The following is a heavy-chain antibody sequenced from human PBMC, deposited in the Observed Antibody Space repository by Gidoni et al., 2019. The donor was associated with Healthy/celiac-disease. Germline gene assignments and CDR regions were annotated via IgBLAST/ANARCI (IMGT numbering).Heavy chain of an antibody. Sequence: QVQLVQSGAEVKKPGASVKVYCTASGYTFPGYYMHWVRQAPGQGLEWMGWINPNSGGTNYAQKFQGRVTMTRDTSSSTAYMELSRLRSDDTAVYYCARDRVDIVVVTAIDYWGQGTLVTVSS. CDR1: GYTFPGYY. V-gene: IGHV1-2*02. J-gene: IGHJ4*02. D-gene: IGHD2-21*02. CDR2: INPNSGGT. CDR3: ARDRVDIVVVTAIDY.